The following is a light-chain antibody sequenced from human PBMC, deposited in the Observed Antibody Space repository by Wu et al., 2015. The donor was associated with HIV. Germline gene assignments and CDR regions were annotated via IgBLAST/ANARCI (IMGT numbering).Light chain of an antibody. V-gene: IGKV1-8*01. CDR2: AAS. J-gene: IGKJ1*01. CDR1: QGISSY. Sequence: AIRITQSPSSLSASTGDRVTITCRASQGISSYLAWYQQKPGKAPKLLIYAASTLQSGVPSRFSGSGSGTDFTLTISCLQSEDFATYYCQQYYSYPHTFGQGTKVEIK. CDR3: QQYYSYPHT.